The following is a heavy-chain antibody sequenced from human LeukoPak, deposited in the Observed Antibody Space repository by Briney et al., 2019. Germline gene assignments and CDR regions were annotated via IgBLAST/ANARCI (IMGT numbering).Heavy chain of an antibody. V-gene: IGHV3-7*03. Sequence: GGSLRLSCEASGFTFSSYWMSWVRQAPGKGLEWVANIKTDGSEKYYVDSVRGRFTISTDTAKNTLYLQMNSLRADDTAVYYCAREFTGYGNTDYWGQGTLVTVSS. J-gene: IGHJ4*02. D-gene: IGHD5-12*01. CDR2: IKTDGSEK. CDR3: AREFTGYGNTDY. CDR1: GFTFSSYW.